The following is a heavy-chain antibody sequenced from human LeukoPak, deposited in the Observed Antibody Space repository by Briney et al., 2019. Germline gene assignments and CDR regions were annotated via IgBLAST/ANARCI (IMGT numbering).Heavy chain of an antibody. Sequence: PGGSLRLSCAASGFTFSSYAMSWVRQAPGKGLEWVGRIKSKTDGGTTDYAAPVKGRFTISRDDSKNTLYLQMNSLKTEDTAVYYCTTWDMVRGVLFDYWGQGTLVTVSS. V-gene: IGHV3-15*01. CDR3: TTWDMVRGVLFDY. CDR2: IKSKTDGGTT. CDR1: GFTFSSYA. J-gene: IGHJ4*02. D-gene: IGHD3-10*01.